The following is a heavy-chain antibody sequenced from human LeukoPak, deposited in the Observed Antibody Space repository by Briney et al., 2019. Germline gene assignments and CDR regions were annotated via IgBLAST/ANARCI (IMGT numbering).Heavy chain of an antibody. CDR1: GGSVSSGTYY. CDR3: ARHDIAYCNSCFDY. J-gene: IGHJ4*02. D-gene: IGHD4-11*01. CDR2: IYYSGST. V-gene: IGHV4-61*03. Sequence: PSETLSLTCTVSGGSVSSGTYYWSWIRQPPGKGLEGIAYIYYSGSTNYNPSLKSRVTISVDTSKNHFSLKLSSVTAADTAVYYCARHDIAYCNSCFDYWGQGTLVTVSS.